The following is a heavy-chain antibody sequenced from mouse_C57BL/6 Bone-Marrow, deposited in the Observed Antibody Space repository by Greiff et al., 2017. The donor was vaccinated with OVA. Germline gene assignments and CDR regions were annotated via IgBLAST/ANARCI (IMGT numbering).Heavy chain of an antibody. Sequence: EVKLMESGGGLVKPGGSLQLSCAASGFTFSDYGMHWVRQAPEKGLEWVAYISSGSSTIYYADTVKGRFTISSDNAKNTLFLQRTSRRSEDTAMYYCARNYYSYFDYWGQGTTLTVSS. J-gene: IGHJ2*01. CDR3: ARNYYSYFDY. CDR2: ISSGSSTI. CDR1: GFTFSDYG. V-gene: IGHV5-17*01. D-gene: IGHD2-12*01.